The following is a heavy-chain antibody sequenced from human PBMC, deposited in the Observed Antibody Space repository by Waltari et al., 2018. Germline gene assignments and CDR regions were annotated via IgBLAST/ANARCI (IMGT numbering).Heavy chain of an antibody. CDR2: IIPIFGTA. CDR1: GYNFTNYD. Sequence: QVQLVQSGAEVKKPGASVKVSCKASGYNFTNYDISWVRQAAGKGLEWMGGIIPIFGTANYAQKFQGRVTITTDESTSTAYMELSSLRSEDTAVYYCARRKLHSSSAFDYWGQGTLVTVSS. V-gene: IGHV1-69*01. CDR3: ARRKLHSSSAFDY. D-gene: IGHD6-13*01. J-gene: IGHJ4*02.